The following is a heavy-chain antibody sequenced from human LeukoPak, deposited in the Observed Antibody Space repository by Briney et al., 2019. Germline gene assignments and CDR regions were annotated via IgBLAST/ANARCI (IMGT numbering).Heavy chain of an antibody. CDR3: ANAQQPYGSGSARN. CDR2: IWYDGSNK. J-gene: IGHJ4*02. V-gene: IGHV3-33*06. CDR1: GFTFSSYG. D-gene: IGHD3-10*01. Sequence: GGSLRLSCAASGFTFSSYGKHWVRQAPGKGLEWLAVIWYDGSNKYYADSVKGRFTISRDNSKNTLYLQMNSLRAEDTAVYYCANAQQPYGSGSARNWGQGTLVTVSS.